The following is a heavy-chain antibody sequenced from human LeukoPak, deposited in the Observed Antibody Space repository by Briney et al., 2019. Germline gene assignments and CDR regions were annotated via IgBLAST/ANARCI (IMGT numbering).Heavy chain of an antibody. CDR1: GGTFSSYA. J-gene: IGHJ3*02. Sequence: SVKVSCKASGGTFSSYAISWVRQAPGQGLEWMGGIIPIFGTANYAQKFQGRVTITADESTSTAYVELSSLRSEHTAVYYCARDYRQRITIFGVVIKKSNARGYAFDIWGQGTMVTVSS. D-gene: IGHD3-3*01. CDR2: IIPIFGTA. CDR3: ARDYRQRITIFGVVIKKSNARGYAFDI. V-gene: IGHV1-69*13.